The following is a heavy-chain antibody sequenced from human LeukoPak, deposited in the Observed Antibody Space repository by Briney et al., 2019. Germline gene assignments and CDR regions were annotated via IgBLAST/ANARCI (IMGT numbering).Heavy chain of an antibody. CDR2: IIPIFGTA. J-gene: IGHJ5*02. Sequence: SVKLSCTASGATFSSYAISWVRHAPGQGPEWMGGIIPIFGTANYAQKFQGRVTITADESTSTAYMELSSLRSEDTAVYYCAGSDIVVVPATFNWFDPWGQGTLVTVSS. CDR3: AGSDIVVVPATFNWFDP. D-gene: IGHD2-2*01. CDR1: GATFSSYA. V-gene: IGHV1-69*13.